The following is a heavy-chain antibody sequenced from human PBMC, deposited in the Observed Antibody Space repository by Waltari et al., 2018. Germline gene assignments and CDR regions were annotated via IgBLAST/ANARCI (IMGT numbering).Heavy chain of an antibody. CDR1: GFTLRSYA. D-gene: IGHD3-10*01. J-gene: IGHJ6*03. CDR3: AKVQAGKWYMDV. V-gene: IGHV3-23*01. CDR2: LSSDPAVT. Sequence: DVQVLESGGGSVQPGGSLRLSCAASGFTLRSYAMTWVRQAQVKGREWVSGLSSDPAVTYYVDSVKGRFTISRDNSKNTLYLQMSSLRVEDTAVYYCAKVQAGKWYMDVWGKGTTVTVSS.